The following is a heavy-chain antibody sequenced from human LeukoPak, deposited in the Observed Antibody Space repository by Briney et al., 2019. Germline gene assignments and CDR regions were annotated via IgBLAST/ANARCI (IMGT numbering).Heavy chain of an antibody. CDR2: IIPIFGTA. Sequence: SVKVSCKASGDTFSSYAISWVRQAPGQGLEWMGGIIPIFGTANYAQKFQGRVTITTDESTSTAYMELSSLRSEDTAVYYCARGRIAAAAYYYYYYMDVWGKGTTVTVSS. V-gene: IGHV1-69*05. CDR3: ARGRIAAAAYYYYYYMDV. J-gene: IGHJ6*03. CDR1: GDTFSSYA. D-gene: IGHD6-13*01.